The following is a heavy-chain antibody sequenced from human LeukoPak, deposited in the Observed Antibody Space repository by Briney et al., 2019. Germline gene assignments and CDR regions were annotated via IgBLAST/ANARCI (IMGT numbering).Heavy chain of an antibody. CDR3: AKGIVRDYDILTGYPYYFDY. J-gene: IGHJ4*02. CDR2: ISGSGGST. D-gene: IGHD3-9*01. CDR1: GFTFSSYA. Sequence: PGGSLRLSCAASGFTFSSYAMSWVRQAPGKGLEWVSAISGSGGSTYYADSVKGRFTISRDNSKNTLYLQMNSLRAEDTAVYYCAKGIVRDYDILTGYPYYFDYWGQGTLVTVSS. V-gene: IGHV3-23*01.